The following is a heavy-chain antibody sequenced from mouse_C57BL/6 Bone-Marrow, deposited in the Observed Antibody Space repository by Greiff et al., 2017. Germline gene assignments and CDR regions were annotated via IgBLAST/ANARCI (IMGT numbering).Heavy chain of an antibody. V-gene: IGHV5-6*01. CDR2: ISSGGSYT. CDR3: ARHPIDYSNLYAMDY. D-gene: IGHD2-5*01. J-gene: IGHJ4*01. Sequence: EVKLMESGGDLVKPGGSLKLSCAASGFTFSSYGMSWVRQTPDKRLEWVATISSGGSYTYYPDSVKGRFTISRDNAKNTLYLQMSSLKSEDTAMYYCARHPIDYSNLYAMDYRGQGTSVTVSS. CDR1: GFTFSSYG.